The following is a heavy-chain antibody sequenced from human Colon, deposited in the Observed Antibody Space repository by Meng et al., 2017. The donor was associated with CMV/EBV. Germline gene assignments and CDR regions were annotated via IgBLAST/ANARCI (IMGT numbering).Heavy chain of an antibody. CDR3: ASLLVVPASNYDY. D-gene: IGHD3-9*01. J-gene: IGHJ4*02. CDR1: GFTFSTAW. V-gene: IGHV3-15*01. CDR2: IKRQKDGETT. Sequence: SGFTFSTAWMSWVRQAPGKGLEWVGRIKRQKDGETTDYSAPVKGRFTISRHDSKNTVYLEMNSLRAEDTAVYYCASLLVVPASNYDYWGRGTLVTVSS.